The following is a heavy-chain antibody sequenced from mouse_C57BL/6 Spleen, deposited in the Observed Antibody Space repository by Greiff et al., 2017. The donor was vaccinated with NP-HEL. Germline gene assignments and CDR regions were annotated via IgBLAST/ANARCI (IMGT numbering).Heavy chain of an antibody. J-gene: IGHJ4*01. D-gene: IGHD2-4*01. Sequence: VQLQQSGPELVKPGASVKISCKASGYTFTDYYMNWVKQSHGKSLEWIGDINPNNGGTSYNQKFKGKATLTVDKSSSTAYMELRSLTSEDSAVYYCARSYYEYYYAMDYWGQGTSVTVSS. CDR2: INPNNGGT. V-gene: IGHV1-26*01. CDR1: GYTFTDYY. CDR3: ARSYYEYYYAMDY.